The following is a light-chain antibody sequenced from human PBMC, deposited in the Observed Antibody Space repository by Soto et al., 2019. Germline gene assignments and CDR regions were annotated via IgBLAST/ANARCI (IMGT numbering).Light chain of an antibody. CDR2: DAY. Sequence: EIVLTQSPGTLSLSPGERDTLSCLASQTVRNNYLAWYQQKPGQAPRLLIYDAYSRATGITARFSGSGSGTDFTLTISSLEPEDFAVYYCQQYGRLPITFGPGTRLDIK. J-gene: IGKJ5*01. V-gene: IGKV3-20*01. CDR3: QQYGRLPIT. CDR1: QTVRNNY.